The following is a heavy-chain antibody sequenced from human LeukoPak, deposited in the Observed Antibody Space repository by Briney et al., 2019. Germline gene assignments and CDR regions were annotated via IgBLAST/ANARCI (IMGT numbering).Heavy chain of an antibody. CDR3: ARGDSHYYDSSAYYSGFDY. Sequence: ASVKVSCKASGYTFTSYDINWVRQATGQGHEWMGWMNPNSGNTGYAQKFQGRVTMTRNTSISTAYMELSSLRSEDTAVYYCARGDSHYYDSSAYYSGFDYWAQGTLVTVSS. CDR2: MNPNSGNT. V-gene: IGHV1-8*01. J-gene: IGHJ4*02. CDR1: GYTFTSYD. D-gene: IGHD3-22*01.